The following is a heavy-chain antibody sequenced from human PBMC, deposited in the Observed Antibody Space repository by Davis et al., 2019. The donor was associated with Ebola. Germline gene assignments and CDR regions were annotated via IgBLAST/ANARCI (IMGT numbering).Heavy chain of an antibody. D-gene: IGHD2-15*01. V-gene: IGHV3-73*01. J-gene: IGHJ4*02. CDR2: IRSKANSYST. CDR3: TRRALYCSGGSCYGDY. CDR1: GFTFSSYS. Sequence: GESLKISCAASGFTFSSYSMNWVRQASGKGLEWVGRIRSKANSYSTSYAASVKGRFTISRDDSKNTAYLQMNSLKTEDTAVYYCTRRALYCSGGSCYGDYWGQGTLVTVSS.